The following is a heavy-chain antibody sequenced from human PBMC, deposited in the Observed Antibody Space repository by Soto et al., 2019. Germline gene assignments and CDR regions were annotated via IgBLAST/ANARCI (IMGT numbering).Heavy chain of an antibody. CDR2: ISGRKI. CDR3: ARDQDYSSDY. Sequence: EVQLVESGGYLVHPGGSLIDTCSASGFTFSSYSMNWVRQAPGKGLEWVSYISGRKIWYADSVKGRFTISRDNAENSVYVQMNSLRVEDTALYYCARDQDYSSDYWGQGTLVTVSS. CDR1: GFTFSSYS. J-gene: IGHJ4*02. D-gene: IGHD4-4*01. V-gene: IGHV3-48*01.